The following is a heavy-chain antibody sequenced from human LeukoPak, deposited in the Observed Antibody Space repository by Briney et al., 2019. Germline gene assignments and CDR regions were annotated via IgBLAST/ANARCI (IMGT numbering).Heavy chain of an antibody. CDR2: IYTSGST. CDR3: ASSGNYYGSGSYRYYYYYMDV. V-gene: IGHV4-61*02. Sequence: SETLSLTCTVSGDSISSGDYYWSWIRQPAGKGLEWIGRIYTSGSTNYNPSLKSRVTISVDTSKNQFSLKLSSVTAADTAVYYCASSGNYYGSGSYRYYYYYMDVWGKGTTVTISS. D-gene: IGHD3-10*01. CDR1: GDSISSGDYY. J-gene: IGHJ6*03.